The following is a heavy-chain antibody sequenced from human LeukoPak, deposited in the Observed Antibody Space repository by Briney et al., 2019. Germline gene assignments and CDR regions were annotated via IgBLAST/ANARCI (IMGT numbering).Heavy chain of an antibody. D-gene: IGHD6-19*01. Sequence: SETLSLTCTVSGGSISADYRYWIRQPPGKGLEWIGYIYYSGSTKYHPSLKSRATISVDTSKTQFSLKLSSVNAADTAVYYCARCVAVAAWFDPWGQGTLVTVSS. CDR1: GGSISADY. J-gene: IGHJ5*02. CDR3: ARCVAVAAWFDP. V-gene: IGHV4-59*08. CDR2: IYYSGST.